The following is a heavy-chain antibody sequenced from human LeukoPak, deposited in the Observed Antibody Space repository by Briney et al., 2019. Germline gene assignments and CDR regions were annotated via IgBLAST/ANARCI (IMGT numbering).Heavy chain of an antibody. CDR2: ITWNSGSL. Sequence: GRSLRLSCAASGFTFDDYTMHWVRQAPGKGLEGVSGITWNSGSLGYADSVRGRFTISRDNAKNSLYLEMNSLRAEDTALYYCAKEDHFASWGQGTLVTVSS. J-gene: IGHJ4*02. V-gene: IGHV3-9*01. CDR1: GFTFDDYT. CDR3: AKEDHFAS.